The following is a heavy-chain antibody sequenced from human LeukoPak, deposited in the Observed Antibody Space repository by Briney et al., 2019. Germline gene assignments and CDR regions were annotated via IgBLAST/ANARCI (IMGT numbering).Heavy chain of an antibody. CDR1: GGSISSYY. D-gene: IGHD3-10*01. V-gene: IGHV4-59*08. Sequence: PSETLSLTCTVSGGSISSYYWSWIRQPPGKGLEWIGYIYYSGSTNYNPSLKSRVTISVDTSKNQFSLKLSSVTAADTAVYYCARHRGVNYYYYMDVWGKGTTVTISS. CDR3: ARHRGVNYYYYMDV. CDR2: IYYSGST. J-gene: IGHJ6*03.